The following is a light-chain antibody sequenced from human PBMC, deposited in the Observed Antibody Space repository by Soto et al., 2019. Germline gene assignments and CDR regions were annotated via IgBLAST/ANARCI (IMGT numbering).Light chain of an antibody. Sequence: VLKMSPGTLSLNPEERATLSCRASQSVSSYLAWYQQKPGQAPRLLIYDASNRATGIPARFSGSGSGTDFTLTISSLEPEDFAVYYCQQRSNWPWTFGQGTNVDNK. CDR3: QQRSNWPWT. CDR1: QSVSSY. J-gene: IGKJ1*01. CDR2: DAS. V-gene: IGKV3-11*01.